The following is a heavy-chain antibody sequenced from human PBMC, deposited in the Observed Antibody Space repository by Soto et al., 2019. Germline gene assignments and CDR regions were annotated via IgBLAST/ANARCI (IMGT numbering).Heavy chain of an antibody. D-gene: IGHD3-22*01. CDR3: ARDGGQSGYYDAFDI. J-gene: IGHJ3*02. V-gene: IGHV3-30*01. CDR1: GFTFRSYS. Sequence: HPGGSLRLSCVASGFTFRSYSFHWVRQAPGRGLEWVALVSYVGDNKYYAESIKGRFTVSRDNLKNMVFLQMDSLTPDDTALYYCARDGGQSGYYDAFDIWGQGTGVTVSS. CDR2: VSYVGDNK.